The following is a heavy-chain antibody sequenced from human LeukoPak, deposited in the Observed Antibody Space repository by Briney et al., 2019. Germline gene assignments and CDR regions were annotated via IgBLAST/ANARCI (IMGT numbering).Heavy chain of an antibody. V-gene: IGHV4-39*01. D-gene: IGHD5-18*01. CDR2: IYYSGST. CDR3: ARARGYSYGYVGRAYYFDY. Sequence: PSETLSLTCTVSGGSISSSSYYWGWIRQPPGKGLEWIGSIYYSGSTYYNPSLKSRVTISVDTSKNQFSLKLSSVTAADTAVYYCARARGYSYGYVGRAYYFDYWGQGTLVTVSS. J-gene: IGHJ4*02. CDR1: GGSISSSSYY.